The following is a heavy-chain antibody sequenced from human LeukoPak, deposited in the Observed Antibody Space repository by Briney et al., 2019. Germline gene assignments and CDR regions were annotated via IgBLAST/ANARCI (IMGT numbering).Heavy chain of an antibody. CDR3: AVLPARDTYYYDSSGYYRPGVH. CDR1: GGAISSSHYY. V-gene: IGHV4-39*07. CDR2: IYYSGST. J-gene: IGHJ4*02. D-gene: IGHD3-22*01. Sequence: SEALSLTCTVSGGAISSSHYYWGWIRQPPGKGLEWIGSIYYSGSTSYNSSLKSRVTISVDTSKNQFSLKLSSVTAADTAVCYCAVLPARDTYYYDSSGYYRPGVHWGQGTLVTVSS.